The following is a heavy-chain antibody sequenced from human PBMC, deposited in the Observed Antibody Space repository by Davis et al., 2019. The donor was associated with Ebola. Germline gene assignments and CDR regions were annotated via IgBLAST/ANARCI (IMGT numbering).Heavy chain of an antibody. CDR1: GFTFSSYG. CDR2: ISYDGSNK. J-gene: IGHJ4*02. CDR3: ARQGGVHGSYYFFLDY. V-gene: IGHV3-30*05. D-gene: IGHD1-26*01. Sequence: PGGSLRLSCAASGFTFSSYGMHWVRQAPGKGLEWVAVISYDGSNKNYADSVKGRFTISRDNSENTVYLQMNSLSAEDTAVYYCARQGGVHGSYYFFLDYWGQGTLVTVSS.